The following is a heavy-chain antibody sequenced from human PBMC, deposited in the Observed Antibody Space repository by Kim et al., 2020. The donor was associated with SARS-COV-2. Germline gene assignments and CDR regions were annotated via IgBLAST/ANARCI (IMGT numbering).Heavy chain of an antibody. Sequence: SETLSLTCTVSGGSISSSSYYWGWIRQPPGKGLEWIGSIYYSGSTYYNPSLKSRVTISVDTSKNQFSLKLSSVTAADTAVYYCARGGGAMVVVTAIFVPSLSEGYGMDVWGQGTTVTVSS. D-gene: IGHD2-21*02. CDR3: ARGGGAMVVVTAIFVPSLSEGYGMDV. J-gene: IGHJ6*02. CDR2: IYYSGST. CDR1: GGSISSSSYY. V-gene: IGHV4-39*07.